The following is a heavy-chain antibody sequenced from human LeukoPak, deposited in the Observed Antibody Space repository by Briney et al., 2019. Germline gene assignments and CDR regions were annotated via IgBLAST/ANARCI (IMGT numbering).Heavy chain of an antibody. J-gene: IGHJ4*02. V-gene: IGHV4-39*02. CDR2: IYYTGGT. CDR1: GGSISDSTYY. CDR3: TKERAGTIVDY. Sequence: SETLSLTCTVSGGSISDSTYYWGWVRQPPGKGREWIGSIYYTGGTYDNPSLKSRLTISLDTSKNQFSLKLSSVTAADTAVYYCTKERAGTIVDYWGQGTLVTVSS. D-gene: IGHD1-7*01.